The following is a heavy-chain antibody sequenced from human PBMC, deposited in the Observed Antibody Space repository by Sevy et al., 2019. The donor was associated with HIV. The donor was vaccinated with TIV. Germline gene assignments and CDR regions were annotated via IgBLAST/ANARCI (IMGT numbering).Heavy chain of an antibody. Sequence: GGSLRLSCAASGFTFSSYWMSWVRQAPGKGLEWVANIKQDGSEKYYVDSVKGRFTISRDNAKNSLYLQMNSLRAEDTAEYYCARDLGYSTRGFDYWGQGTLVTVSS. CDR1: GFTFSSYW. V-gene: IGHV3-7*03. CDR3: ARDLGYSTRGFDY. CDR2: IKQDGSEK. D-gene: IGHD6-13*01. J-gene: IGHJ4*02.